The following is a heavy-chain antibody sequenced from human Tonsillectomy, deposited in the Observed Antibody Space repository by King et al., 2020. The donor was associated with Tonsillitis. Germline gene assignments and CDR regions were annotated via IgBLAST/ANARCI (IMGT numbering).Heavy chain of an antibody. J-gene: IGHJ4*02. CDR2: ISWNSGSI. V-gene: IGHV3-9*01. CDR3: AKDTVPFGGVIGCPYVDY. D-gene: IGHD3-16*02. Sequence: VQLVESGGGLVQPGRSLRLSCAASGFTFDDYAMHWVRQAPGKGLEWVSGISWNSGSIGYADSVKGRYTISRDTAKNSPYLQMNRLRAEDTALYYCAKDTVPFGGVIGCPYVDYWGQGTLLTVSS. CDR1: GFTFDDYA.